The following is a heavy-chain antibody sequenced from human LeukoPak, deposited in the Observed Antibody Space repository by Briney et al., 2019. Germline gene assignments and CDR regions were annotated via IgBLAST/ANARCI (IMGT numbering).Heavy chain of an antibody. CDR3: ARSRGSYHPFDY. V-gene: IGHV3-21*01. J-gene: IGHJ4*02. Sequence: PGGSLRLSCAASGFTFSSYSMNWVRQAPGKGLEWVSSISSSSSYIYYADSVKGRFTISRDNAKNSLYLQMNSLRAEDTAVYYCARSRGSYHPFDYWGQGTLVTVSS. CDR2: ISSSSSYI. CDR1: GFTFSSYS. D-gene: IGHD1-26*01.